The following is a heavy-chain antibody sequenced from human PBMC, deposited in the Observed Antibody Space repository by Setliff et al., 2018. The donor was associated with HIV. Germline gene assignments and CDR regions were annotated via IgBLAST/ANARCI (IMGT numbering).Heavy chain of an antibody. CDR3: AREGQWLDMGDALDI. Sequence: ASVKVSCKASGYTFTTYAMHWVRQAPGQSLEWMGWINAGNGNTKYSQKFQGRVTITRDTSASTAYMDLSSLRSEDTAVYYCAREGQWLDMGDALDIWGQGTMVTVS. J-gene: IGHJ3*02. V-gene: IGHV1-3*01. D-gene: IGHD6-19*01. CDR2: INAGNGNT. CDR1: GYTFTTYA.